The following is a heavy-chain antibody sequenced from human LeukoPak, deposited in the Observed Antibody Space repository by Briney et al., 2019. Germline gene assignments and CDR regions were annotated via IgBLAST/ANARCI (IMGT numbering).Heavy chain of an antibody. J-gene: IGHJ4*02. Sequence: PGGSLRLSCAASGFTFSVYYMSWIRQAPGKGLEWVSYISSSGSTIYYAASVKGRFTISRDNAKNSLYLQMNSLRAEDTAVYYCARVGYYYGSGSYPDYWGQGTLVTVSS. V-gene: IGHV3-11*04. CDR3: ARVGYYYGSGSYPDY. CDR2: ISSSGSTI. D-gene: IGHD3-10*01. CDR1: GFTFSVYY.